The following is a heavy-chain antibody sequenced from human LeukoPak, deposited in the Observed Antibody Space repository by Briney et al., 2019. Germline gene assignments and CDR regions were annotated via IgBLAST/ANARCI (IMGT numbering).Heavy chain of an antibody. V-gene: IGHV4-4*07. CDR1: GGSISSYY. D-gene: IGHD3-10*01. Sequence: SETLSLTCTVSGGSISSYYWSWIRQPAGKGLEWIGRIYTSGSTNYSPSLKSRVTMSVDTSKNQFSLKLSSVTAADTAVYYCARNYRFYGSGSYYFDYWGQGTLVTVSS. CDR3: ARNYRFYGSGSYYFDY. CDR2: IYTSGST. J-gene: IGHJ4*02.